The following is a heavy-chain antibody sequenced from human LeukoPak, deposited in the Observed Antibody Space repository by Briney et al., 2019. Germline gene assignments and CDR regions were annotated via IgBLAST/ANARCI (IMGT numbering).Heavy chain of an antibody. CDR2: IYYSRST. Sequence: SETLSLTCTVSGGSISSSSYYWGCIRQPPGKWLEWIGCIYYSRSTYYNPSRKSRVTISVETSKNQFSLNLSSVTAADTAVYYCAGLRVVTRPRYYYYYGMDVWGQGTTVTVSS. CDR3: AGLRVVTRPRYYYYYGMDV. CDR1: GGSISSSSYY. J-gene: IGHJ6*02. V-gene: IGHV4-39*01. D-gene: IGHD2-21*01.